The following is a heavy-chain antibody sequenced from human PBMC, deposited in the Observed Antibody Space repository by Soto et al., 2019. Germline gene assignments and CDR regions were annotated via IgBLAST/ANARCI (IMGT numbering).Heavy chain of an antibody. CDR3: ARARVLLWFGELYYAFDI. D-gene: IGHD3-10*01. CDR1: GGSISSYY. CDR2: IYYSGST. J-gene: IGHJ3*02. Sequence: PSETLSLTCTVSGGSISSYYWSWIRQPPGKGLEWIGYIYYSGSTNYNPSLKSRVTISVDTSKNQLSLKLSSVTAADTAVYYCARARVLLWFGELYYAFDIWGQGTMVTVSS. V-gene: IGHV4-59*01.